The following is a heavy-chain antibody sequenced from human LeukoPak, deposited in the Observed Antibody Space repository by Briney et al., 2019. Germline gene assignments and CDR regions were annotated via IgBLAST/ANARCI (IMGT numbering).Heavy chain of an antibody. J-gene: IGHJ4*02. V-gene: IGHV1-69*04. D-gene: IGHD4-17*01. CDR1: GGTFSSYA. Sequence: GASAKVSCKASGGTFSSYAISWVRQAPGQGLEWMGRIIPILGIANYAQKFQGRVTITADKSTSTAYVELSSLRSEDTAVYYCAANTVTTFDYFDYWGQGTLVTVSS. CDR2: IIPILGIA. CDR3: AANTVTTFDYFDY.